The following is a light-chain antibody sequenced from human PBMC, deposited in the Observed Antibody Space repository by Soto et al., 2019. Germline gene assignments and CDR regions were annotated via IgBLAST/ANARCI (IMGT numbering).Light chain of an antibody. V-gene: IGLV2-14*03. J-gene: IGLJ2*01. CDR3: SSYTSTNTLVI. Sequence: QSALTQPASVSGSPGQSVTISCTGTSSDVGGYNYVSWYQQHPGKAPKLLIYDVSHRPSVVSNRFSGSKYGNTASLAISGLQAEDEADYYFSSYTSTNTLVIFGGGTKLTVL. CDR1: SSDVGGYNY. CDR2: DVS.